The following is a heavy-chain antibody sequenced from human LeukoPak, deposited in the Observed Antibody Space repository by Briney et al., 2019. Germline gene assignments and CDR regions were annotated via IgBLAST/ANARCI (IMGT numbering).Heavy chain of an antibody. CDR1: GGSFSGYY. CDR3: ASPPGIAAD. Sequence: PSETLSLTCAVYGGSFSGYYWSWIIQPPGKGLEWIGEINHSGSTNYNPSLKSRVTISVDTSKNQFSLRLSSVTAADTAVYYCASPPGIAADWGQGTLVTVSS. D-gene: IGHD6-13*01. V-gene: IGHV4-34*01. J-gene: IGHJ4*02. CDR2: INHSGST.